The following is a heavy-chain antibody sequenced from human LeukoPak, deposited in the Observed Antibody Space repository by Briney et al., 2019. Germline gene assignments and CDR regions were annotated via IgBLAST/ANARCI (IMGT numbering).Heavy chain of an antibody. Sequence: PSETLSLTCTASGVSISSYYWSWIRQPPGKGLEWIGYIYYSGSTNYNPSLKSRVTISVDTSKNQFSLKLSSVTAADTAVYYCASTEMATIFTYWGQGTLVTVSS. J-gene: IGHJ4*02. D-gene: IGHD5-24*01. CDR1: GVSISSYY. CDR2: IYYSGST. CDR3: ASTEMATIFTY. V-gene: IGHV4-59*01.